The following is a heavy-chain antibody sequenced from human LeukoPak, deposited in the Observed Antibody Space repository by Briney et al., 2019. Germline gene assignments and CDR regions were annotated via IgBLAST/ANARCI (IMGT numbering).Heavy chain of an antibody. Sequence: ASVKVSCKTSGYTFTSYYMHWVRQAPGQGLEWMGIINPSGDSTSYAQKFQGRVTMTRDTSTSTVYMELSSLRSEDTAVYYCARDIVPSYSGYDRTLPDYWGQGTLDTVSS. V-gene: IGHV1-46*01. J-gene: IGHJ4*02. CDR3: ARDIVPSYSGYDRTLPDY. D-gene: IGHD5-12*01. CDR1: GYTFTSYY. CDR2: INPSGDST.